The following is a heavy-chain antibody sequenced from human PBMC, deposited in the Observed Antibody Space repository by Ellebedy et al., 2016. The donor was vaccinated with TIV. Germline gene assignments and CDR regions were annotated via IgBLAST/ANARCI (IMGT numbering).Heavy chain of an antibody. CDR3: AREISGGDNLDY. CDR1: GYTFTGYY. Sequence: ASVKVSCKASGYTFTGYYLHWVRQAPGQGLEWMGWINPNTGGTNYAQKFQGRVTMTRDMSTSTAYMELSSLRSEDTAVYYCAREISGGDNLDYWGQGTLVTVSS. V-gene: IGHV1-2*02. J-gene: IGHJ4*02. CDR2: INPNTGGT. D-gene: IGHD2-15*01.